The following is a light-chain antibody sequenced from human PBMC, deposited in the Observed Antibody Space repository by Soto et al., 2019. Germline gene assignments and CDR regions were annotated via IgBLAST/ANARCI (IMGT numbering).Light chain of an antibody. CDR2: GAS. V-gene: IGKV3-20*01. Sequence: EIVLTQCPGALSLSPGERATLSCGASQSVSSSYLAWYQQKPGQAPRLLIYGASTRATGIPDRFSGSGSGTDFTLTISRLEPEDFAVYYCQQYGSSPRTFGQGTKVEIK. CDR1: QSVSSSY. CDR3: QQYGSSPRT. J-gene: IGKJ1*01.